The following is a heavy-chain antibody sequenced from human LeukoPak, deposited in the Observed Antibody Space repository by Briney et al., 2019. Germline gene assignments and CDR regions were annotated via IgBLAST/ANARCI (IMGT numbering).Heavy chain of an antibody. Sequence: GGSLRLSCAASGFTFSSYGMHWVRQAPGKGLEWVAVISYDGSNKYYADSVKGRFTISRDNSKNTLYLQMNSLRAEDTAVYYCAKLEFGDHYYSMDVWGQGTTVTVSS. D-gene: IGHD3-10*01. J-gene: IGHJ6*02. CDR1: GFTFSSYG. CDR3: AKLEFGDHYYSMDV. V-gene: IGHV3-30*18. CDR2: ISYDGSNK.